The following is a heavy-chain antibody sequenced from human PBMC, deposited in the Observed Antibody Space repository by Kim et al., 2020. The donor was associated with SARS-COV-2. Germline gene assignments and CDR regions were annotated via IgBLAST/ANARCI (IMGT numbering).Heavy chain of an antibody. Sequence: GGSLRLSCAASGFTFSSYAMHWVRQAPGKGLEWVAVISYDGSNKYYADSVKGRFTISRDNSKNTLYLQMNSLRAEDTAVYYCARTPRRYSYGFYYFDYWGQGTLVTVSS. CDR3: ARTPRRYSYGFYYFDY. CDR1: GFTFSSYA. V-gene: IGHV3-30*04. CDR2: ISYDGSNK. D-gene: IGHD5-18*01. J-gene: IGHJ4*02.